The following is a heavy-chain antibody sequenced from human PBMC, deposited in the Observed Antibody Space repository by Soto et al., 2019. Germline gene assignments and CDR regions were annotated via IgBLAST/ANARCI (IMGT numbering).Heavy chain of an antibody. D-gene: IGHD3-3*01. V-gene: IGHV3-21*01. CDR3: ARDRGEVIIPSSFDY. Sequence: EVQLVESGGGLVKPGGSLRLSCAASGFTFSGYSMTWVRQAPGKGLEWVSSVTSTSSYMDYADALKGRFTVSRDHANNSLYLQLNSLRAEDTAVYYCARDRGEVIIPSSFDYWGQGTLVTVSS. CDR2: VTSTSSYM. CDR1: GFTFSGYS. J-gene: IGHJ4*02.